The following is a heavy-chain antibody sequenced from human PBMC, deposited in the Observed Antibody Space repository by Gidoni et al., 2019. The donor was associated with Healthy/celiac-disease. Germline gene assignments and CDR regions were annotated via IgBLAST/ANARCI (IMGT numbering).Heavy chain of an antibody. V-gene: IGHV3-23*01. Sequence: EVQLLESGGGLVQPGGSLRLSCAASGFTFSSYAMSWVRQAPGKGLEWVSAISGSGGSTYYADSVKGRFTISRDNSKNTLDLQMNSLRAEDTAVYYCAKDPRIAVAGTLDYWGQGTLVTVSS. CDR2: ISGSGGST. J-gene: IGHJ4*02. CDR1: GFTFSSYA. CDR3: AKDPRIAVAGTLDY. D-gene: IGHD6-19*01.